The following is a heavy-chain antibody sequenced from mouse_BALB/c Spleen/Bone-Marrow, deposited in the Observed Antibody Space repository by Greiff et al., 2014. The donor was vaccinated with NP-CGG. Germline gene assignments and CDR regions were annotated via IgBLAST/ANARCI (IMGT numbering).Heavy chain of an antibody. D-gene: IGHD2-1*01. CDR1: GYSFTTYW. J-gene: IGHJ3*01. Sequence: QVQLKQSGTEVVRPGASVKLSFKASGYSFTTYWMNWVKQRPGQGLEWIGMIHPSDSETRLNQKFKDKATLTVDKSSSTAHMQLNSPTSEDSAVYYCAREKVYYGISWFAYWGQGTLVTVSA. CDR2: IHPSDSET. CDR3: AREKVYYGISWFAY. V-gene: IGHV1-61*01.